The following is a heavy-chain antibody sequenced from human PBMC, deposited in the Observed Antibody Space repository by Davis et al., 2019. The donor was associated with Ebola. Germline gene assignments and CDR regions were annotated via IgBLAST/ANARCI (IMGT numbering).Heavy chain of an antibody. CDR2: INPNSGAT. V-gene: IGHV1-8*01. CDR1: GFTFPSYD. CDR3: ARSIRNGHIDY. Sequence: AASVKVSCKTSGFTFPSYDINWVRLAAGQGLEWMGWINPNSGATGYAQKFQGRVTMTRNTSINTASLELNSLTSEDTAVYYCARSIRNGHIDYWGQGTLVTVSS. D-gene: IGHD5-24*01. J-gene: IGHJ4*02.